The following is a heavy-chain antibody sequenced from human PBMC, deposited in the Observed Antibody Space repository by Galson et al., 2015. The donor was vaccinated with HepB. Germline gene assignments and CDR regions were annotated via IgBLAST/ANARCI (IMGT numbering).Heavy chain of an antibody. J-gene: IGHJ6*02. CDR2: ISYDGSNK. CDR3: AKDGGQQLVSAYYYYGMDV. Sequence: SLRLSCAASGFTFSSYGMHWVRQAPGKGLEWVAVISYDGSNKYYADSVKGRFTISRDNSKNTLYLQMNSLRAEDTAVYYCAKDGGQQLVSAYYYYGMDVWGQGTTVTVSS. D-gene: IGHD6-6*01. CDR1: GFTFSSYG. V-gene: IGHV3-30*18.